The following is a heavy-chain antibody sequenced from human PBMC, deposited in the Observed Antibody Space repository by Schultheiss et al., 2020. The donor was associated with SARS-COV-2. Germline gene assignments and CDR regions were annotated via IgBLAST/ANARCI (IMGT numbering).Heavy chain of an antibody. V-gene: IGHV4-59*12. J-gene: IGHJ3*02. CDR1: GGSISSYY. Sequence: SETLSLTCTVSGGSISSYYWSWIRQPPGKGLEWIVYIYYSGSTNYNPSLKSRVTISVDTSKNQFSLKLSSVTAADTAVYYCARGLNSGSYLMDRDAFDIWGQGTMVTVSS. CDR2: IYYSGST. CDR3: ARGLNSGSYLMDRDAFDI. D-gene: IGHD1-26*01.